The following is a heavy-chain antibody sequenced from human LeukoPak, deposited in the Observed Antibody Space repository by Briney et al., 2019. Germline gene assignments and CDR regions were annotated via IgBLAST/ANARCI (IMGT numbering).Heavy chain of an antibody. CDR2: IYTSGST. V-gene: IGHV4-61*02. Sequence: SRTLSLTCTVSGGSISSGSYYWSWIRQPAGKGLEWIGRIYTSGSTNYNPSLKSRVTISVDTSKNQFSLKLSSVTAADTAVYYCATTYYYDSSGLYYWGQGTLVTVSS. CDR1: GGSISSGSYY. J-gene: IGHJ4*02. D-gene: IGHD3-22*01. CDR3: ATTYYYDSSGLYY.